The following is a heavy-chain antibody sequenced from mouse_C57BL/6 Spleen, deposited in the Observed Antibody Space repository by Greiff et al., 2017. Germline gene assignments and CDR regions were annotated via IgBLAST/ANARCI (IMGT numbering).Heavy chain of an antibody. J-gene: IGHJ3*01. Sequence: DVQLQESGPGLVKPSQSLSLTCSVTGYSITSGYYWNWIRQFPGNKLEWMGYISYDGSNNYNPSLKNRISITRDTSKNQFFLKLNSVTTEDTATYYCAREGEGAWFAYWGQGTLVTVSA. V-gene: IGHV3-6*01. CDR3: AREGEGAWFAY. CDR1: GYSITSGYY. CDR2: ISYDGSN.